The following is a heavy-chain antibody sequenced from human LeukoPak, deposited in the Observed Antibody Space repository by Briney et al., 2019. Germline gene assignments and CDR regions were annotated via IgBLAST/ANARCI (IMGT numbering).Heavy chain of an antibody. CDR1: GASISGYY. Sequence: PSETLSLTCTVSGASISGYYWSWIRQPAGKGLEWLGRIYNNGDTKYNPSLKSRVTMSVDTSKNQFSLKLSSVTAADTAVYFCAREAATAAHLHYWGQGTLVTVSS. J-gene: IGHJ4*02. CDR3: AREAATAAHLHY. V-gene: IGHV4-4*07. D-gene: IGHD6-13*01. CDR2: IYNNGDT.